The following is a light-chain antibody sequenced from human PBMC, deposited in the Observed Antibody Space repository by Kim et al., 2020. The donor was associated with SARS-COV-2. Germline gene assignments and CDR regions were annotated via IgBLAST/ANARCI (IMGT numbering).Light chain of an antibody. J-gene: IGKJ4*01. Sequence: ASVGDRVTITCRASQGIRNNLAWYQQKPGQAPKLLIYAASTLHSDVPSRFSGSGSGTDFTLAISSLQPEDFASYYCLQDDTYPLTFGGGTNVDIK. CDR2: AAS. CDR3: LQDDTYPLT. V-gene: IGKV1-6*01. CDR1: QGIRNN.